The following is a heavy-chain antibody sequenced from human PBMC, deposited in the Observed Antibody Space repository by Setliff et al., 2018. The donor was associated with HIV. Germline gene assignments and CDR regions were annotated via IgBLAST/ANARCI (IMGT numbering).Heavy chain of an antibody. J-gene: IGHJ4*02. Sequence: SVKVSCKASGGTFSSYAISWVRQAPGQGLEWMGGIIPIIGIANYAQKFQGRVTITADESTSTAYMALSSLRSEDTAVYYCARDYSPTFYYYDSSGSFDDGGEGTLVTVS. D-gene: IGHD3-22*01. CDR1: GGTFSSYA. CDR2: IIPIIGIA. V-gene: IGHV1-69*10. CDR3: ARDYSPTFYYYDSSGSFDD.